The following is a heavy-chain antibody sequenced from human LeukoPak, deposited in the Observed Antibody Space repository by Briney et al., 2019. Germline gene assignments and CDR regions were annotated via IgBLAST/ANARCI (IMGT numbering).Heavy chain of an antibody. CDR3: ARRMTTVTAYFDY. J-gene: IGHJ4*02. Sequence: PGGSLRLSCAASGFTFSSYWMSWVRQAPGKGLEWVANIKQDGSEKYYVDSVKGRFTISRDNAKNSLYLQMNGLRAEDTAVYYCARRMTTVTAYFDYWGQGTLVTVSP. D-gene: IGHD4-11*01. CDR1: GFTFSSYW. CDR2: IKQDGSEK. V-gene: IGHV3-7*01.